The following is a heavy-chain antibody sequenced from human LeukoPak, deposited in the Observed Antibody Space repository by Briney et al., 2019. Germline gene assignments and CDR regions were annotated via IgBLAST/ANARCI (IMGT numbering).Heavy chain of an antibody. D-gene: IGHD5-24*01. J-gene: IGHJ5*02. V-gene: IGHV3-11*01. CDR3: ARLYGIQLGGRTGWFDP. CDR1: GFSFSDYY. Sequence: GGSLRLSCAASGFSFSDYYMSWIRQAPGKGLEWLSTIGTRGSRIDIADSMKGRLTISGDNAKRSLYLQVNGLTAEDTAVYYCARLYGIQLGGRTGWFDPWGRGTLVIVSS. CDR2: IGTRGSRI.